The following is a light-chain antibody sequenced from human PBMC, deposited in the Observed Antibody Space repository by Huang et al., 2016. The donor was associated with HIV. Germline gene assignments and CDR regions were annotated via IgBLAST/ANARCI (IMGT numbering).Light chain of an antibody. Sequence: DIVMTQSPDSLAVSLGERATVNCRSSQSFLNSFNNESSLAWCQQKPGQAPKLLIYGASTRESGVPDRFRGSGSGTDFTLTITSLQAEDVALYYCQQYYTTSITFGQGTRLEIK. CDR3: QQYYTTSIT. J-gene: IGKJ5*01. CDR2: GAS. V-gene: IGKV4-1*01. CDR1: QSFLNSFNNESS.